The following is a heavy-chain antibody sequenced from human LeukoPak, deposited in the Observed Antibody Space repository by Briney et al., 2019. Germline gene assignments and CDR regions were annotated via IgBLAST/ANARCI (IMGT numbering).Heavy chain of an antibody. CDR3: ASLIEYSSSRVRTDDAFDI. CDR2: ISACNGNT. D-gene: IGHD6-6*01. Sequence: GASVKVSCKASGYTFTSYGISWVRQAPGQGVEWMGWISACNGNTNYAQKLQGRVTMTTDTSTSTAYMELRSLRSDDTAVYYCASLIEYSSSRVRTDDAFDIWGQGTMVTVSS. V-gene: IGHV1-18*01. CDR1: GYTFTSYG. J-gene: IGHJ3*02.